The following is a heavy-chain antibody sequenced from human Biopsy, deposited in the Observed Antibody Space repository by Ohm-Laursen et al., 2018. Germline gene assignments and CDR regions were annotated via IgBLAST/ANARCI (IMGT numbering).Heavy chain of an antibody. CDR2: RIPYFNTI. D-gene: IGHD2/OR15-2a*01. Sequence: SVKVSCKASGVTFDTYAFGWVRQAPGQGLEWMGGRIPYFNTIYYARNFQDRAVITADRSARTTVMQLSGLRPDDTAVYYCVGGQRGPPIGVTVPGDAFDLWGPGTMVTVSP. V-gene: IGHV1-69*13. J-gene: IGHJ3*01. CDR3: VGGQRGPPIGVTVPGDAFDL. CDR1: GVTFDTYA.